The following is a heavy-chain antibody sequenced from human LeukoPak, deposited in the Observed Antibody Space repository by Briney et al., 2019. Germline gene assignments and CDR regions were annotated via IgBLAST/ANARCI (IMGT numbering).Heavy chain of an antibody. Sequence: GGSLRLSCAASGFTFSSYAMSWVRQAPGKGLEWVSAISGSGGSTYYADSVKGRFTISRDNSKNTLYLQMNSLRAEDTAVYYCAKDVAAPKQPPTYYMDVWGKGATVTVSS. D-gene: IGHD6-13*01. J-gene: IGHJ6*03. CDR2: ISGSGGST. CDR1: GFTFSSYA. CDR3: AKDVAAPKQPPTYYMDV. V-gene: IGHV3-23*01.